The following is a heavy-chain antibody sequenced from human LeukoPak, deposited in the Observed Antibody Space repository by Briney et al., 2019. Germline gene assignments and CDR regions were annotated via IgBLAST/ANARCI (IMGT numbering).Heavy chain of an antibody. D-gene: IGHD3-3*01. Sequence: GASVKVSCKASGGTFSSYAISWVRQAPGQGLEWMGGIIPIFGTANYAQKFQGRVTITADESTSIAYMELSSLRSEDTAVYYCARSSSYDFWSGYYAFDIWGQGTMVTVSS. CDR3: ARSSSYDFWSGYYAFDI. CDR1: GGTFSSYA. V-gene: IGHV1-69*13. CDR2: IIPIFGTA. J-gene: IGHJ3*02.